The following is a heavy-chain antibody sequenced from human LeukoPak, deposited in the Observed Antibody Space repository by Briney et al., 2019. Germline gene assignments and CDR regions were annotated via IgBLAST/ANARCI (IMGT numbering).Heavy chain of an antibody. CDR3: ARDSNWGLWKYYYYGMDV. Sequence: ASAKVSCKASGYTFTGYYMHWVRQAPGQGLEWMGWINPNSGGTNYAQKFQGRVTMTRDTSISTAYMELSRLRSDDTAVYYCARDSNWGLWKYYYYGMDVWGQGTTVTVSS. J-gene: IGHJ6*02. CDR2: INPNSGGT. D-gene: IGHD7-27*01. CDR1: GYTFTGYY. V-gene: IGHV1-2*02.